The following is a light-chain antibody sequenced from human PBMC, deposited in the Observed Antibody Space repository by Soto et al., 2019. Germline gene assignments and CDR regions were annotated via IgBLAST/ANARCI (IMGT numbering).Light chain of an antibody. CDR3: QQYNSYSQT. J-gene: IGKJ1*01. V-gene: IGKV1-5*03. CDR2: KAS. Sequence: IQMTQSPSTLYPSLRDRVTITRRASQTISNWLAWYQQKPGKAPKLLIYKASTLESAVPSRFSGSGSGTEFTLTISGLQPEDFATYYCQQYNSYSQTFGQGTKVDIK. CDR1: QTISNW.